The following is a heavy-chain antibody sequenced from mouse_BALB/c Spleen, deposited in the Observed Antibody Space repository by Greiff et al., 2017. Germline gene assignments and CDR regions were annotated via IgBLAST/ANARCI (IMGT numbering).Heavy chain of an antibody. J-gene: IGHJ4*01. D-gene: IGHD2-1*01. Sequence: EVNVVESGGGLVKPGGSLKLSCAASGFTFSDYYMYWVRQTPEKRLEWVATISDGGSYTYYPDSVKGRFTISRDNAKNNLYLQMSSLKSEDTAMYYCARGKGGNYDYAMDYWGQGTSVTVSS. CDR3: ARGKGGNYDYAMDY. V-gene: IGHV5-4*02. CDR1: GFTFSDYY. CDR2: ISDGGSYT.